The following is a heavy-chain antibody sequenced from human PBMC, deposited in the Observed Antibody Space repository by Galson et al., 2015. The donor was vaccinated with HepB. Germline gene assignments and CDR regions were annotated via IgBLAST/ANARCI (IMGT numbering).Heavy chain of an antibody. J-gene: IGHJ6*02. CDR1: GFTFSSYA. D-gene: IGHD6-19*01. V-gene: IGHV3-23*01. CDR2: ISGSGGST. CDR3: AKNSGWYGSDGMDV. Sequence: SLRLSCAASGFTFSSYAMSWVRQAPGKGLEWVSAISGSGGSTYYADSVKGRFTISRDNSKNTLYLQMNSLRAEDTAVYYRAKNSGWYGSDGMDVWGQGTTVTVSS.